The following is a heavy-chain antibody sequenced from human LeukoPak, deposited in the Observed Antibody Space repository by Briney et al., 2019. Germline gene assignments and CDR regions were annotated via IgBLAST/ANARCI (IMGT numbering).Heavy chain of an antibody. J-gene: IGHJ6*03. V-gene: IGHV4-4*07. CDR3: ARGRRSVDILTGHNPDREGYYYYYMDV. D-gene: IGHD3-9*01. Sequence: PSETLSRTCTGSGVSISSYYWIWIRQPAGKGLEWIGRIHTSGSTNYNPSLKSRVTMSVDTSKNQFSLKLSSVTAADTAVYYCARGRRSVDILTGHNPDREGYYYYYMDVWGKGTTVTVSS. CDR1: GVSISSYY. CDR2: IHTSGST.